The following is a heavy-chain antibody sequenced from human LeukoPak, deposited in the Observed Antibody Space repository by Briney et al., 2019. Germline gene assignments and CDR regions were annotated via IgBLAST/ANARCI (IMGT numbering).Heavy chain of an antibody. CDR1: GGSFSGYY. Sequence: PSETLSLTCAVYGGSFSGYYWSWIRQPPGKGLEWIGETNHSGSTNYNPSLKSRVTISVDTSKNQFSLKLSSVTAADTAVYYCARTPSLTQNYYDSSGYYPFDYWGQGTLVTVSS. D-gene: IGHD3-22*01. CDR3: ARTPSLTQNYYDSSGYYPFDY. J-gene: IGHJ4*02. CDR2: TNHSGST. V-gene: IGHV4-34*01.